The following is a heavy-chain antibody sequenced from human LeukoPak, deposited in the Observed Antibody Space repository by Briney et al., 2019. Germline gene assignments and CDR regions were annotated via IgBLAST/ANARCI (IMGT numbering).Heavy chain of an antibody. Sequence: SETLSLTCTVSGGSISSYYWSWIRQPPGKGLEWIGYIYYSGSTYYNPSLKSRVTISVDTSKNQFSLKLSSVTAADTAVYYCARDSSSSRSGFDYWGQGTLVTVSS. V-gene: IGHV4-59*12. CDR3: ARDSSSSRSGFDY. CDR2: IYYSGST. J-gene: IGHJ4*02. CDR1: GGSISSYY. D-gene: IGHD6-13*01.